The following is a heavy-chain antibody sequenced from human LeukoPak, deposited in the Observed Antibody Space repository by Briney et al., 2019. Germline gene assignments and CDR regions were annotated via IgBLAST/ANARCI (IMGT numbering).Heavy chain of an antibody. CDR3: ARGPGGRYYYYYMDV. CDR1: GFTFSSYS. J-gene: IGHJ6*03. CDR2: ISSSSSTI. D-gene: IGHD1-26*01. V-gene: IGHV3-48*01. Sequence: GGSLRLSCAASGFTFSSYSMNWVRQAPGKGLEWVSYISSSSSTIYYADSVKGRFTISRDNAKNSLYLQMNSLRAEDTAVYYCARGPGGRYYYYYMDVWGKGTTVTVSS.